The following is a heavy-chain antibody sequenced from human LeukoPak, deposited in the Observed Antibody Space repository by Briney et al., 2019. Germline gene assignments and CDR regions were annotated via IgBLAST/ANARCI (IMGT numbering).Heavy chain of an antibody. CDR3: ARGAGRTYYYDSSGYYY. V-gene: IGHV3-11*01. CDR1: GFTFSDYY. CDR2: ISSSGSTI. Sequence: GGSLRLSCAASGFTFSDYYMCRIRQAPGKGLEWVSYISSSGSTIYYADSVKGRFTISRDNAKNSLYLQMNSLRAEDTAVCYCARGAGRTYYYDSSGYYYWGQGTLVTVSS. J-gene: IGHJ4*02. D-gene: IGHD3-22*01.